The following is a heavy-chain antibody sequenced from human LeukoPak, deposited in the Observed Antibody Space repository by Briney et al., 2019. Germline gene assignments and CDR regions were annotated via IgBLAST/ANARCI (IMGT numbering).Heavy chain of an antibody. CDR1: GFTFSSYA. J-gene: IGHJ4*02. CDR2: ISGSGGST. CDR3: AKDATVAGLYVTILYYFDY. Sequence: GGSLRLSCAASGFTFSSYAMSWVRQAPGKGLEWVSAISGSGGSTYYADSVKGRFTISRDNSKNTLYLQMNSLRAEDTAVYYCAKDATVAGLYVTILYYFDYWGQGTLVTVSS. D-gene: IGHD6-19*01. V-gene: IGHV3-23*01.